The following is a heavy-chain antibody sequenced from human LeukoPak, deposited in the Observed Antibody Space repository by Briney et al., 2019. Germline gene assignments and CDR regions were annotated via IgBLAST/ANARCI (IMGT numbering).Heavy chain of an antibody. V-gene: IGHV3-21*01. CDR2: ISSSSSYI. J-gene: IGHJ4*02. Sequence: GGSLRLSCAASGFTFSSYSMNWVRQAPGKGLEWVSSISSSSSYIYYADSVKGRFTISRDNAKNSLYLQMNSLRAEDTAVYYCARDHYGDYALRYFDYWAREPWSPSPQ. CDR3: ARDHYGDYALRYFDY. D-gene: IGHD4-17*01. CDR1: GFTFSSYS.